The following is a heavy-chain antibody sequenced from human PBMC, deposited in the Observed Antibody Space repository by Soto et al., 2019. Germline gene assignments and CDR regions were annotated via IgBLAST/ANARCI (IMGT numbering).Heavy chain of an antibody. J-gene: IGHJ6*02. D-gene: IGHD3-9*01. Sequence: SGSLSLTCAVYVAYFSGYYWNWIRQPAGKGLEWIGRVSTSGATNYNPSLESRVTMSVDTSKKQFSLKLTSVTAADTAVYFCARADYEILTGSYAMDVWGQGTTVTVSS. CDR1: VAYFSGYY. V-gene: IGHV4-59*10. CDR2: VSTSGAT. CDR3: ARADYEILTGSYAMDV.